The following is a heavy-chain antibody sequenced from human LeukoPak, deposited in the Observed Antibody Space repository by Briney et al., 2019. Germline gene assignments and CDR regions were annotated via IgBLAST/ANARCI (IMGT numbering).Heavy chain of an antibody. CDR1: GGSIRTFY. Sequence: SETLSLTCTVSGGSIRTFYWSWIRQPPGKGLEWIGYIYYSGNTKYNPSLKSRVSMSVDTSNNHFSLRLSSVTAADTAVYLCAGERSGYYYSRFDYWGQGNLVTVSS. CDR3: AGERSGYYYSRFDY. V-gene: IGHV4-59*08. CDR2: IYYSGNT. D-gene: IGHD3-22*01. J-gene: IGHJ4*02.